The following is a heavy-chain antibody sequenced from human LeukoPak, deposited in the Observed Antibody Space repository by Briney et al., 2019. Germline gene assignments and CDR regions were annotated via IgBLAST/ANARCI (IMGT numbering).Heavy chain of an antibody. J-gene: IGHJ4*02. Sequence: GGSLRLSCAASGFTFSDYYMSWIRQAPGEGLEWVSYISSSGSTIYYADSVKGRFTISRDNAKNSLYLQMNSLRAEDTAVYYCARDRHDYDFWSGYIFDYWGQGTLVTVSS. V-gene: IGHV3-11*01. CDR1: GFTFSDYY. D-gene: IGHD3-3*01. CDR2: ISSSGSTI. CDR3: ARDRHDYDFWSGYIFDY.